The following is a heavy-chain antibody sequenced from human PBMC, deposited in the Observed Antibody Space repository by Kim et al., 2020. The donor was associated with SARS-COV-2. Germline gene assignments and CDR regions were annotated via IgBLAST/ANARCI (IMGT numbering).Heavy chain of an antibody. Sequence: ASVKVSCKASGYTFTGYYMHWVRQAPGQGLEWMGRINPNSGGTNYAQKFQGRVTMTRDTSISTAYMELSRLRSDDTAVYYCARDLTHTVGTKNDYWGQGTLVTVSS. D-gene: IGHD5-12*01. V-gene: IGHV1-2*06. CDR3: ARDLTHTVGTKNDY. J-gene: IGHJ4*02. CDR1: GYTFTGYY. CDR2: INPNSGGT.